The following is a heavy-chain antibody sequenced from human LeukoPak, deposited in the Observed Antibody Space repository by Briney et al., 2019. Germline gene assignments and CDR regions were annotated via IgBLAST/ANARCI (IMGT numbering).Heavy chain of an antibody. V-gene: IGHV5-51*01. CDR2: IYPGDSDT. Sequence: GESLKISCQGSGYRFTSHWIGWVRQMPGKGLEWMGIIYPGDSDTKYSPSFQGQVTISADKSIFTAYLQWSSLKASDTAIYYCARHRSGSQWDSFDFCGQGSLVTVSS. CDR3: ARHRSGSQWDSFDF. D-gene: IGHD1-26*01. J-gene: IGHJ4*02. CDR1: GYRFTSHW.